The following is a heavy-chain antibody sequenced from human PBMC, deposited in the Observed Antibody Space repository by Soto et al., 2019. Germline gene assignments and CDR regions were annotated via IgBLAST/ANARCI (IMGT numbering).Heavy chain of an antibody. CDR1: GFTFSSYA. J-gene: IGHJ6*02. CDR2: ISYDGSNK. Sequence: PGGSLRLSCAASGFTFSSYAMHWVRQAPGKGLEWVAVISYDGSNKYYADSVKGRFTISRDNSKNTLYLQMNSLRAEDTAVYYCARDRDLGYCSCGSCRDGKYVCGQGTTVTVS. V-gene: IGHV3-30-3*01. D-gene: IGHD2-15*01. CDR3: ARDRDLGYCSCGSCRDGKYV.